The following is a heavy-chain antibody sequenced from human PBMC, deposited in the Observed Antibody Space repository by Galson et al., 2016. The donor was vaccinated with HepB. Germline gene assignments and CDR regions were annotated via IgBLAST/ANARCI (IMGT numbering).Heavy chain of an antibody. CDR3: ARGDLNYYYALDV. Sequence: SVKVSCKASGYTFTAYFIYWVRQAPGQGLEWMGFINPNVGSTTFAQKFQDRVTMTRDTSTSTVLMELSSLRSEDTAVYFCARGDLNYYYALDVWGQGTTVTVSS. CDR1: GYTFTAYF. D-gene: IGHD3-3*01. CDR2: INPNVGST. J-gene: IGHJ6*02. V-gene: IGHV1-46*01.